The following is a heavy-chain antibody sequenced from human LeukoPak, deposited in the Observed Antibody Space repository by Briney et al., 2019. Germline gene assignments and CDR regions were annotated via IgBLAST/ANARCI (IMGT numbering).Heavy chain of an antibody. Sequence: GGSLRLSCAASGFTFSSYSMNWVRQAPGKGLEWVSSNSSSSSYIYYADSVKGRFTISRDNAKNSLYLQMNSLRAEDTAVYYCARDGVSGWYAIDYWGQGTLVTVSS. V-gene: IGHV3-21*01. CDR1: GFTFSSYS. J-gene: IGHJ4*02. CDR3: ARDGVSGWYAIDY. CDR2: NSSSSSYI. D-gene: IGHD6-19*01.